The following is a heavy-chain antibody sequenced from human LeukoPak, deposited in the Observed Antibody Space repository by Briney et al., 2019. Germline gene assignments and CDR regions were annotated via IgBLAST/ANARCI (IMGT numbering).Heavy chain of an antibody. CDR2: INPSGGST. Sequence: ASVKVSCKASGGTFSSYAISWVRQAPGQGLEWMGIINPSGGSTSYAQKFQGRVTMTRDTSTSTVYMELSSLRSEDTAVYYCARESRQLVAVYWGQGTLVTVSS. J-gene: IGHJ4*02. CDR3: ARESRQLVAVY. D-gene: IGHD2-15*01. CDR1: GGTFSSYA. V-gene: IGHV1-46*01.